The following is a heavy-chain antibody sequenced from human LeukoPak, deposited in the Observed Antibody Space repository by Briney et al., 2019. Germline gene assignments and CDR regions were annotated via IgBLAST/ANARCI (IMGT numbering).Heavy chain of an antibody. CDR3: ARGRGYCNSTSCFLSGDY. D-gene: IGHD2-2*01. CDR1: GGTFSSYT. Sequence: SVKVSCKASGGTFSSYTISWVRQAPGQGLEWMGRIIPILGIANYAQKFQGRVTITADKSTSTAYMELSSLRSEDTAVYYCARGRGYCNSTSCFLSGDYWGQGTLVTVSS. J-gene: IGHJ4*02. V-gene: IGHV1-69*02. CDR2: IIPILGIA.